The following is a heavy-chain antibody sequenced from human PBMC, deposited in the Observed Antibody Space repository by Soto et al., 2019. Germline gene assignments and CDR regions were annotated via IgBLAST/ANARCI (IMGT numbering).Heavy chain of an antibody. Sequence: SVKVSCKASGGTFSSYAISWVRQAPGQGLEWMGGTIPIFGTANYAQKFQGRVTITADKSTSTAYMELSSLRSEDTAVYYCARSNLYGDYLYYFDYWGQGTLVTVSS. CDR1: GGTFSSYA. CDR2: TIPIFGTA. J-gene: IGHJ4*02. D-gene: IGHD4-17*01. CDR3: ARSNLYGDYLYYFDY. V-gene: IGHV1-69*06.